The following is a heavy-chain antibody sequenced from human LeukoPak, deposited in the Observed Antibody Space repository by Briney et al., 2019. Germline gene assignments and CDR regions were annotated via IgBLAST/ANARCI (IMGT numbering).Heavy chain of an antibody. CDR1: GGSISSGSYY. CDR2: IYTSGST. Sequence: SETLSLTCTVSGGSISSGSYYWSWIRQPAGKGLEWIGRIYTSGSTNYNPSLKSRVTISVDTSKNQFSLKLSSVTAADTAVYYCARGLSLGYYYYMDVWGKGTTVTVSS. J-gene: IGHJ6*03. CDR3: ARGLSLGYYYYMDV. D-gene: IGHD3-3*02. V-gene: IGHV4-61*02.